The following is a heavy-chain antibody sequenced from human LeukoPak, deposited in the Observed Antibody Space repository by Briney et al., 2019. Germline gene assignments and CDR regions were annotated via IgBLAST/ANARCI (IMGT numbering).Heavy chain of an antibody. V-gene: IGHV3-7*01. CDR3: ARVRGDYYMDV. Sequence: GGSLRLSCAASGFILSSYWMTWVRQAPGKGLEWVANIKQNGSERYYVDSVKGRFTISRDNAKNSLYVQMNSLRAEDTAVYYCARVRGDYYMDVWGKGTTVTVSS. D-gene: IGHD3-10*01. CDR2: IKQNGSER. J-gene: IGHJ6*03. CDR1: GFILSSYW.